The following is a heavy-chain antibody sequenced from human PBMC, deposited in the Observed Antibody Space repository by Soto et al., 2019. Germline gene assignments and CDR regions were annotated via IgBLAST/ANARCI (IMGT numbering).Heavy chain of an antibody. D-gene: IGHD3-22*01. CDR1: GFTFSDYY. CDR3: ARGYYDSSGYTGFDY. V-gene: IGHV3-11*06. Sequence: QVQLVEAGGGLVKPGGSLRLSCAASGFTFSDYYMSWIRQAPGKGLEWVSYISSSSSYTNYADSVKGRFTSSRDNAKNSLYLQMNSLRAEDTAVYYCARGYYDSSGYTGFDYWGQGTLVTVSS. CDR2: ISSSSSYT. J-gene: IGHJ4*02.